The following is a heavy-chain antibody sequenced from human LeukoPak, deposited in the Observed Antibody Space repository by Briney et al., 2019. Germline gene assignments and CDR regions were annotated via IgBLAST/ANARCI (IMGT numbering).Heavy chain of an antibody. Sequence: ASVKVSCKASGYTFTGYYMHWVRQAPGQGLDWMGWINPNSGGTNYAQKFQGRVTMTRDTSISTVYMELSRLRSDDTAVYYCASCSGGSCYFDYWGQGTLVTVSS. CDR1: GYTFTGYY. D-gene: IGHD2-15*01. CDR2: INPNSGGT. V-gene: IGHV1-2*02. CDR3: ASCSGGSCYFDY. J-gene: IGHJ4*02.